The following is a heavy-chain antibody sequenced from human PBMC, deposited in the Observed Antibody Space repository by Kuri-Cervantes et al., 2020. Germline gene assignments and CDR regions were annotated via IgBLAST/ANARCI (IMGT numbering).Heavy chain of an antibody. CDR1: GFTFSNAW. CDR2: IKSRTDGGTT. V-gene: IGHV3-15*01. J-gene: IGHJ6*03. CDR3: TTRKDADMVVRLRYYWYYMDV. D-gene: IGHD5-18*01. Sequence: GESLKISCAASGFTFSNAWMSWVRQAPGKGLEWVGRIKSRTDGGTTDYAAPVKGRFTISRDDSKSTLYLQMNSLKTEDTAVYYCTTRKDADMVVRLRYYWYYMDVWGKGTTVTVSS.